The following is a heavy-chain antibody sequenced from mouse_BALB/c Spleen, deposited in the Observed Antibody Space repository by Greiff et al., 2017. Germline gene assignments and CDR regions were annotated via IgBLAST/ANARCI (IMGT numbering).Heavy chain of an antibody. Sequence: VQLQQSAAELARPGASVKMSCKASGYTFTSYTMHWVKQRPGQGLEWIGYINPSSGYTEYNQKFKDKTTLTADKSSSTAYMQLSSLTSEDSAVYYCATTIAWFAYWGQGTLVTVSA. D-gene: IGHD2-1*01. J-gene: IGHJ3*01. V-gene: IGHV1-4*02. CDR1: GYTFTSYT. CDR2: INPSSGYT. CDR3: ATTIAWFAY.